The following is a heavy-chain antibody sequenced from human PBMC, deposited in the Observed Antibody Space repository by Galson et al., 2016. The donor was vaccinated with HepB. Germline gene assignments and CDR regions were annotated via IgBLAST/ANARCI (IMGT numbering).Heavy chain of an antibody. J-gene: IGHJ4*02. V-gene: IGHV1-18*01. CDR3: ARAPDSDYHVGYLDY. Sequence: SVKVSCKASGYTFTSYGISWVRQAPGQGLEWMGWMSVYNGNKKYAPKLQGRVTMTTDTSTNTAYMELRSLRYDDTAVYYCARAPDSDYHVGYLDYWGQGTLVTVSS. D-gene: IGHD4-11*01. CDR2: MSVYNGNK. CDR1: GYTFTSYG.